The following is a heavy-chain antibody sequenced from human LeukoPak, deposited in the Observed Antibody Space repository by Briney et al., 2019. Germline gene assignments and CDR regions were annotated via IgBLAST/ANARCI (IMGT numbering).Heavy chain of an antibody. V-gene: IGHV7-4-1*02. D-gene: IGHD3-3*01. CDR1: GYTFTSYA. J-gene: IGHJ6*02. Sequence: ASVKVSCKASGYTFTSYAMNWVRQAPGQGLEWMGWINTNTGNPTYAQGFTGRFVFSLDTSVSTAYLQISSLKAEDTAVYYCARDRRYDFWSGYYLSYYYYGMDVWSQGTTVTVSS. CDR2: INTNTGNP. CDR3: ARDRRYDFWSGYYLSYYYYGMDV.